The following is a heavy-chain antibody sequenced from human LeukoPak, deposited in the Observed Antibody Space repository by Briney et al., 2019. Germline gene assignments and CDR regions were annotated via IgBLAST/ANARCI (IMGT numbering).Heavy chain of an antibody. CDR1: GYTFTGYY. V-gene: IGHV1-46*01. D-gene: IGHD2-15*01. CDR3: ARTRSGRLDY. CDR2: INPSGGST. J-gene: IGHJ4*02. Sequence: GASVTVSCTASGYTFTGYYMHWVRQAPGQGLEWMGIINPSGGSTSYAQKFQGRVTMTRDTSTSTVYMELSRLRSEDTAVYYCARTRSGRLDYWGQGTLVTVSS.